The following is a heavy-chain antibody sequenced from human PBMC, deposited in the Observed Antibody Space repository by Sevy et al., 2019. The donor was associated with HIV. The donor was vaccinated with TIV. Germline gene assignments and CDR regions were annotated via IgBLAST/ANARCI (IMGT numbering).Heavy chain of an antibody. Sequence: ASVKVSCKVSGYTLTELSMHWVRQAPGKGLEWMGGFDPEDGETIYAQKFQGRVTMTEDTSTDTAYMELSSLRSEDTAEYYCAKMRGGATTTDSRYYFDYWGQGTLVTVSS. D-gene: IGHD1-26*01. J-gene: IGHJ4*02. V-gene: IGHV1-24*01. CDR2: FDPEDGET. CDR3: AKMRGGATTTDSRYYFDY. CDR1: GYTLTELS.